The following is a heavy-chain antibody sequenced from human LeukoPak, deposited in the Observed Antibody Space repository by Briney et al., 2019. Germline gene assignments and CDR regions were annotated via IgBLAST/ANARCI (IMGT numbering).Heavy chain of an antibody. J-gene: IGHJ6*02. D-gene: IGHD5-12*01. CDR1: GFTYSSYA. Sequence: GGSLRLSCAASGFTYSSYAMSWVRQAPGKGLEWVSAISGSGGSTYYADSVKGRFTISRDNSKNTLYLQMNSLRAEDTAVYYCARGPPGYDPRDYYYYGMDVWGQGTTVTVSS. CDR2: ISGSGGST. CDR3: ARGPPGYDPRDYYYYGMDV. V-gene: IGHV3-23*01.